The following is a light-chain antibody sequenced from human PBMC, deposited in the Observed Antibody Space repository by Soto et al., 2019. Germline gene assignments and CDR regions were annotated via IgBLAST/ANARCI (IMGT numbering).Light chain of an antibody. CDR1: QSVSNNY. Sequence: EIVLTQSPGTLSLSPGERATLSCRASQSVSNNYLAWYQQKPGQAPRLLIYGASNRATGIPDRFSGSGSGTEFTLTISSLQSEDFAVYSCHQYNSWPPGTFGQGTKVDIK. V-gene: IGKV3-20*01. CDR3: HQYNSWPPGT. J-gene: IGKJ2*01. CDR2: GAS.